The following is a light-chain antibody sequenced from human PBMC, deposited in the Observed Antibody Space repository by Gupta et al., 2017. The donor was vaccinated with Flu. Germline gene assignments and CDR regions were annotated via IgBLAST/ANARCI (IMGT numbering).Light chain of an antibody. Sequence: DIQMTQSPSSLSASVGDRVTITCQASQGIRNYLNWYQQKPGKAPKLLIYDASNLETGVPSRFSGSGSGTDFTLTISSLQPEDIATYYCQQYDNLPVGCGQGTKVEI. V-gene: IGKV1-33*01. CDR2: DAS. CDR1: QGIRNY. CDR3: QQYDNLPVG. J-gene: IGKJ2*03.